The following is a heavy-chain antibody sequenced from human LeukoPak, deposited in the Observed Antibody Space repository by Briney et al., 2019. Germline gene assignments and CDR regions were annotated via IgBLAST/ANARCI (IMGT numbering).Heavy chain of an antibody. D-gene: IGHD2-15*01. CDR1: GFTFSSYS. CDR2: ISSSSYI. CDR3: ARAATGRTFFDY. Sequence: GGSLRLSCAASGFTFSSYSMNWVRQAPGKGLEWVSSISSSSYIYYADSVKGRFTISRDNAKNSLYLQMNSLRAEDTAVYYCARAATGRTFFDYWGQGTLVTVSS. J-gene: IGHJ4*02. V-gene: IGHV3-21*01.